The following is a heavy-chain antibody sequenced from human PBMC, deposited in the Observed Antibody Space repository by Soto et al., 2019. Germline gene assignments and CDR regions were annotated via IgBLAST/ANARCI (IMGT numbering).Heavy chain of an antibody. Sequence: SETLSLTCTVSGGSISSSSYYWGWIRQPPGKGLEWIGSIYYSGSTYYNPSLKSRVTISVDTSKNQFSLKLSSVTAADTAVYYCARHNRDYGSGSFYFDYWGQGTLVTVSS. CDR1: GGSISSSSYY. J-gene: IGHJ4*02. V-gene: IGHV4-39*01. CDR3: ARHNRDYGSGSFYFDY. CDR2: IYYSGST. D-gene: IGHD3-10*01.